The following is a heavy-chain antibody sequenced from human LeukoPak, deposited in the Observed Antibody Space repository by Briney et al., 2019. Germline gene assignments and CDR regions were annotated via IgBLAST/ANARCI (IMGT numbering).Heavy chain of an antibody. D-gene: IGHD3-10*01. CDR3: THRRNKYVSGTYYITAFDC. CDR2: IFWDDHQ. V-gene: IGHV2-5*02. J-gene: IGHJ4*02. CDR1: GVSVRTAGLG. Sequence: CGPTLVRPTQPLTLTCTFSGVSVRTAGLGVGWIRQPPGKGLKWLSLIFWDDHQRYSPSLKDRLNITTDTSKNQVVLTMTNMHPLDTATYYCTHRRNKYVSGTYYITAFDCWAPGTLVTVSS.